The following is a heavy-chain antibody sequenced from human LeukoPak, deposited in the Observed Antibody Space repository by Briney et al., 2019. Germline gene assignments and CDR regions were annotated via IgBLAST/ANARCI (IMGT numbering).Heavy chain of an antibody. D-gene: IGHD1-26*01. V-gene: IGHV1-2*02. CDR3: ARTIVGALSGAFDI. J-gene: IGHJ3*02. CDR1: GYTFTGYY. CDR2: INPNSGGT. Sequence: ASVKVSCKASGYTFTGYYMHCVRQAPGQGLEWMGWINPNSGGTNYAQKFQGRVTMTRDRSISTAYMELSRLRSDDTAVYYCARTIVGALSGAFDIWGQGTMVTVSS.